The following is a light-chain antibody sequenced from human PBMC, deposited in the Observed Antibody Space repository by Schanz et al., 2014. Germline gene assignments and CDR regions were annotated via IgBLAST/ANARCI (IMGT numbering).Light chain of an antibody. CDR2: EGS. J-gene: IGLJ3*02. CDR1: SSDVGSYNL. CDR3: SSYTITTTWV. Sequence: QSALTQPASVSGSPGQSITISCTGTSSDVGSYNLVSWYQQHPGKAPKLMIYEGSKRPSGVSNRFSGSKSGNTASLTISGLQAEDEADYYCSSYTITTTWVFGGGTQLTVL. V-gene: IGLV2-14*02.